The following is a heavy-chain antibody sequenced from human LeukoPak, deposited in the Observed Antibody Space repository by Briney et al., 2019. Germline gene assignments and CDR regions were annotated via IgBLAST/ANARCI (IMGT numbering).Heavy chain of an antibody. CDR1: GLTFSTSG. J-gene: IGHJ4*02. D-gene: IGHD5-24*01. CDR2: IGFGGDL. Sequence: GSLRLSCEVSGLTFSTSGMTWVRQAPGKGLQWVSTIGFGGDLYYADSVKGRFTISRDNSRNTLYLQMNSLRAEDTAVYYCAKDDRWLQFCCWGQGTLVTVSA. V-gene: IGHV3-23*01. CDR3: AKDDRWLQFCC.